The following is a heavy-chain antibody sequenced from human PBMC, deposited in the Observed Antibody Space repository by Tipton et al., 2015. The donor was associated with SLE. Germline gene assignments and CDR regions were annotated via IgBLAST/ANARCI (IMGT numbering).Heavy chain of an antibody. V-gene: IGHV4-59*01. CDR3: ARASGGLLPFDY. D-gene: IGHD3-22*01. CDR1: GGSISSYY. CDR2: IYYSGST. Sequence: TLSLTCTVSGGSISSYYWSWIRQPPGKGLEWIGYIYYSGSTNYNPSLKSRVTISVDTSKNQLSLKVSSVTAADTAVYYCARASGGLLPFDYWGQGTLVTVSS. J-gene: IGHJ4*02.